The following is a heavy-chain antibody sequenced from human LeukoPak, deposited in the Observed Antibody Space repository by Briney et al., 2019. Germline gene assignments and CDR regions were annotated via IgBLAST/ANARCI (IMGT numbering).Heavy chain of an antibody. Sequence: PGGSLRLSCAASGFTFDDYGMSWIRQAPGKGLEWVSGINWNGGSTGYADSVKGRFTISRDNAKNSLYLQMNSLRAEDTALYYCARDTRKYSSSSGGWFDPWGQGTLVTVSS. D-gene: IGHD6-6*01. CDR1: GFTFDDYG. CDR2: INWNGGST. J-gene: IGHJ5*02. CDR3: ARDTRKYSSSSGGWFDP. V-gene: IGHV3-20*04.